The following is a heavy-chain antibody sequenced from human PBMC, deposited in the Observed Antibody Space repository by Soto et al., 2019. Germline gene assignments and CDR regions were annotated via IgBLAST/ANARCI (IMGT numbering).Heavy chain of an antibody. J-gene: IGHJ4*02. CDR1: GGSISSGGYS. CDR3: ARGKYYYDSSGYTTLGYFDY. V-gene: IGHV4-30-2*01. D-gene: IGHD3-22*01. Sequence: SETLSLTCAVSGGSISSGGYSGSWIRQPPGEGVGGIGQMYHSERTYCNTSLKSRVTISVDSSTNQFSMKLSSVTAADTAVYYCARGKYYYDSSGYTTLGYFDYWGQGTLVTVSS. CDR2: MYHSERT.